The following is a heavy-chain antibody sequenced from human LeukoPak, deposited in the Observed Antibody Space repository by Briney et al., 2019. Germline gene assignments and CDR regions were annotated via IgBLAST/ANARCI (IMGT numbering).Heavy chain of an antibody. Sequence: SETLSLTCTVSGGSISSGSYYWSWSRQPGGRGLEWTERIYTSGSTNYNPSLKSRVTISVDTSKNQFSLKLSSVTAADTAVYYCARARLSSSSYYYYGMDVWGQGTTVTVSS. D-gene: IGHD6-13*01. CDR2: IYTSGST. J-gene: IGHJ6*02. V-gene: IGHV4-61*02. CDR1: GGSISSGSYY. CDR3: ARARLSSSSYYYYGMDV.